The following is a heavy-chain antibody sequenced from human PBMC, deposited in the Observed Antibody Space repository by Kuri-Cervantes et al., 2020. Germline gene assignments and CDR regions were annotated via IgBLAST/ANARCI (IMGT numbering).Heavy chain of an antibody. CDR1: GGSISSGDYY. D-gene: IGHD5-24*01. CDR3: AREGLDSMATIDY. Sequence: LRLSCTVSGGSISSGDYYWSWIRQPPGEGLEWIGYIYYSGSTYYNPSLKSRVTISVDTSKNQFSLKLSSVTAADTAVYYCAREGLDSMATIDYWGQGTLVTVSS. J-gene: IGHJ4*02. V-gene: IGHV4-30-4*01. CDR2: IYYSGST.